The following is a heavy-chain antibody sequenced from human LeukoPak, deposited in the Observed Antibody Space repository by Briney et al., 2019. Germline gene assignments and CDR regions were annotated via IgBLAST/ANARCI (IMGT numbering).Heavy chain of an antibody. V-gene: IGHV4-61*02. J-gene: IGHJ6*03. D-gene: IGHD3-22*01. CDR3: ARGDRSDSPYYYYYMDV. CDR1: GGSISSGSYY. Sequence: SQTLSLTCTVSGGSISSGSYYWSWIRQPAGKGLEWIGRIYTSGSTNYNPSLKSRVTISVDTSKNQFSLKLSSVTAADTAVYYCARGDRSDSPYYYYYMDVWGKGTTVTVSS. CDR2: IYTSGST.